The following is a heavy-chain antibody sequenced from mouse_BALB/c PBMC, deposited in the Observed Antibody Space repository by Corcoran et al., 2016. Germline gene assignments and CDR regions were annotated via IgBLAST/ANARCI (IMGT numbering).Heavy chain of an antibody. D-gene: IGHD4-1*01. J-gene: IGHJ1*01. Sequence: EFQLQQSGSELVKPGASVKLSCTASGFNIPDTYMHCVKQRPEQGMEWIGRIDPANGNTKYDPKFQGKATITADTSSNTAYLQLSSLTSEDTAVDYCANWEGYFDVWGAGTTVTVSS. CDR2: IDPANGNT. CDR1: GFNIPDTY. V-gene: IGHV14-3*02. CDR3: ANWEGYFDV.